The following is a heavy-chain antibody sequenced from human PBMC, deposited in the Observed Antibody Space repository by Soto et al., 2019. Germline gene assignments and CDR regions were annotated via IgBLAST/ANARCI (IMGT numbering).Heavy chain of an antibody. Sequence: PTLVNPTQTLTLTCTFSGFSLSTSGVGVDWILQPPGKALEWLALIYWDDDKRYSTSLKSRLTITKDTSKNQVVLTMTNMDPVDTATYYCAHRLAATGLFDYWGQGTLVTVSS. CDR1: GFSLSTSGVG. CDR2: IYWDDDK. J-gene: IGHJ4*02. CDR3: AHRLAATGLFDY. V-gene: IGHV2-5*02. D-gene: IGHD6-13*01.